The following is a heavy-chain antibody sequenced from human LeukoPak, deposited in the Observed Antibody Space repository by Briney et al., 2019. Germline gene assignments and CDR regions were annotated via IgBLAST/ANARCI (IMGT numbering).Heavy chain of an antibody. J-gene: IGHJ5*02. D-gene: IGHD6-19*01. Sequence: SVKVSCKASGGTFSSYAISWVRQAPGQGLEWMGGIIPIFGTAIYAQKFQGRVTITADESTSTAYMELSSLRSEDTAVYYCAQSVAGTENWFDPWGQGTLVTVSS. V-gene: IGHV1-69*01. CDR3: AQSVAGTENWFDP. CDR1: GGTFSSYA. CDR2: IIPIFGTA.